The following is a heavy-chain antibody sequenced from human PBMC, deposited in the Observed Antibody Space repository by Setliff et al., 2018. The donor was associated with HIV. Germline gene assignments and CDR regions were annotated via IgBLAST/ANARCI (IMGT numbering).Heavy chain of an antibody. J-gene: IGHJ5*02. CDR1: GFTFSSYS. CDR3: ARGVVIAAHNWFDP. Sequence: PGGSLRLSCAASGFTFSSYSMNWVRQAPGKGLEWVSYISSSSDTIYYADSVKGRFTISRDNAKNSLYLQMNSPRAEDTAVYYCARGVVIAAHNWFDPWGQGTLVTVSS. CDR2: ISSSSDTI. D-gene: IGHD2-15*01. V-gene: IGHV3-48*01.